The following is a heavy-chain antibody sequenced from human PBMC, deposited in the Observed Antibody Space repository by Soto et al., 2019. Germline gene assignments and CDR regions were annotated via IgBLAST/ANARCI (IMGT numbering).Heavy chain of an antibody. V-gene: IGHV4-34*01. CDR2: INHSGST. J-gene: IGHJ4*02. D-gene: IGHD6-6*01. CDR1: GGSFSGYY. CDR3: ARMYSSSPIDY. Sequence: QVQLQQWGAGLLKPSETLSLTCAVYGGSFSGYYWSWIRQPPGKGLEWIGEINHSGSTNYNPSLKGRVTISVDTSKNQFSLKLSSVTAADTAVYYCARMYSSSPIDYWGQGTLVTVSS.